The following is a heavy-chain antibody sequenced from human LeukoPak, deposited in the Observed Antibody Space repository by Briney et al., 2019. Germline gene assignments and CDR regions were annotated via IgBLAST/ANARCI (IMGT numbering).Heavy chain of an antibody. Sequence: RSQTPSLTCAISGDSVSSNSAAWNWIRQSPSRGLEWLGRTYYRSKWSTDYAVSVKSRITVNPDTSKNQFSLQLNSVTPEDTAVYYCARLENWAFDFWGQGTLITVSS. CDR1: GDSVSSNSAA. CDR2: TYYRSKWST. D-gene: IGHD7-27*01. CDR3: ARLENWAFDF. V-gene: IGHV6-1*01. J-gene: IGHJ4*02.